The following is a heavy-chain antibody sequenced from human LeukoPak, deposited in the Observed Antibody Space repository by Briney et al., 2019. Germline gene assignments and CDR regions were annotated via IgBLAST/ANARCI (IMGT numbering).Heavy chain of an antibody. Sequence: GGSLRLSCAASGFTFSHYAMNWVRQAPGKGLEWVSSVSGYGGSIYYADSVKGRFTISRDNSENMVYLQMNSLRPEDTAVYYCAKVRGSNANYYFDYWGQGTLVTISS. CDR3: AKVRGSNANYYFDY. J-gene: IGHJ4*02. D-gene: IGHD3-10*01. CDR2: VSGYGGSI. CDR1: GFTFSHYA. V-gene: IGHV3-23*01.